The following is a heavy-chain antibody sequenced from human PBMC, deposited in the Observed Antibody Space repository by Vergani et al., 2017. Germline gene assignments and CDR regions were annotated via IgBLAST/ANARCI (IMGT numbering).Heavy chain of an antibody. CDR3: ARASENYDFWSGLRPPDYMDV. CDR1: GGSITYGAFY. CDR2: ISSSGSTI. J-gene: IGHJ6*03. V-gene: IGHV3-11*01. Sequence: QLHLQESGPGLVKPSETLSLTCTVSGGSITYGAFYWGWIRQAPGKGLEWVSYISSSGSTIYYADSVKGRFTISRDNAKNSLYLQMNSLRAEDTAVYYCARASENYDFWSGLRPPDYMDVWGKGTTVTVSS. D-gene: IGHD3-3*01.